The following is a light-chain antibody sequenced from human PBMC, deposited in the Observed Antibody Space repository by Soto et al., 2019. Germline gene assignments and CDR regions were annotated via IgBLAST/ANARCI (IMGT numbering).Light chain of an antibody. V-gene: IGLV2-11*01. CDR3: CSYAGSYSYV. CDR2: DVT. CDR1: SSDVGAYNS. J-gene: IGLJ1*01. Sequence: QSVLTQPRSVSGSPGQSVIVSCTGTSSDVGAYNSVSWFQHHPGKAPKLMIYDVTERPSGVPYRFSGSKSGDTASLTISGLQAEDEADYYCCSYAGSYSYVFGTGTKVTVL.